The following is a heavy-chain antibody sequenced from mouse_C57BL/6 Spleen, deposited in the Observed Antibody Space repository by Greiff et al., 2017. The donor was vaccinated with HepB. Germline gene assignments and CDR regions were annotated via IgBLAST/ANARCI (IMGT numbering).Heavy chain of an antibody. CDR3: ARRVYYVYFDV. J-gene: IGHJ1*03. D-gene: IGHD1-1*01. CDR2: IDPSDSYT. CDR1: GYTFTSYW. V-gene: IGHV1-69*01. Sequence: QVQLQQPGAELVMPGASVKLSCKASGYTFTSYWMHWVKQRPGQGLEWIGEIDPSDSYTNYNQKFKGKSTLTVDKSSSTAYMQLSSLTSEDSAVYYCARRVYYVYFDVWGTGTTVTVSS.